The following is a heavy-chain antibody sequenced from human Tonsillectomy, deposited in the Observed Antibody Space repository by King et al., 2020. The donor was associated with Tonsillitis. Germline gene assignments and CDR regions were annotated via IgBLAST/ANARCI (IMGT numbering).Heavy chain of an antibody. CDR2: ISGSGGST. CDR3: AKLARSVEVYYYYMDV. CDR1: GFTFSSYA. D-gene: IGHD2-21*01. V-gene: IGHV3-23*04. J-gene: IGHJ6*03. Sequence: VQLVESGGGLVQPGGSLRLSCAASGFTFSSYAMSWVRQAPGKGLEWVSAISGSGGSTYYADPVKGRFTISRDNSKNTRYLQMNSLRAEDTAVYYCAKLARSVEVYYYYMDVWGKGTTVTVSS.